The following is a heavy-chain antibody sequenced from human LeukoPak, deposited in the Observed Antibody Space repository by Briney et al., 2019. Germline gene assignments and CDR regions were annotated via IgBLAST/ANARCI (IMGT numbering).Heavy chain of an antibody. D-gene: IGHD2-2*01. V-gene: IGHV1-46*01. Sequence: ASVKVSCKASGHTFTMYYMHWVRQAPGQGLEWMGVINPNGGSTTYAQRFRGRVTVTRDMSTSTVYMELSSLKSEDTAIYYCARDAVRLPDVGKPPYYDYYYMDVWGKGTTVTVSS. CDR2: INPNGGST. CDR1: GHTFTMYY. J-gene: IGHJ6*03. CDR3: ARDAVRLPDVGKPPYYDYYYMDV.